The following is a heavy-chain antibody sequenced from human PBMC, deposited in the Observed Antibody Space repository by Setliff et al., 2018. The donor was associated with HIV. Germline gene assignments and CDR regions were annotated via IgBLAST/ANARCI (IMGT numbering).Heavy chain of an antibody. V-gene: IGHV1-69*10. J-gene: IGHJ4*02. Sequence: EASVKVSCKASGGTFSSYAISWVRQAPGQGLEWMGGIILILGIANYAQKFQGRVTITTDESTSTAYMELSSLRSEDTAVYYCARALYTNLAHFDYLGQGTLVTVSS. CDR1: GGTFSSYA. D-gene: IGHD4-4*01. CDR2: IILILGIA. CDR3: ARALYTNLAHFDY.